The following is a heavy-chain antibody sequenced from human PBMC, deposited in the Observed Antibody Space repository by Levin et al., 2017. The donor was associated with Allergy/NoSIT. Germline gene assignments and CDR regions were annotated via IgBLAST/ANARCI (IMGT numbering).Heavy chain of an antibody. CDR2: IFHSGST. D-gene: IGHD2-2*03. V-gene: IGHV4-59*08. J-gene: IGHJ4*02. Sequence: RPGGSLRLSCTVSGGSISSYYWSWIRQPPGKGLEWIGYIFHSGSTNYNPSLKSRVTMSVDTSKNQFSLKLSSVTAADTAVYYCARLDGYCSSSRCSYFDYWGQGTLVTVSS. CDR3: ARLDGYCSSSRCSYFDY. CDR1: GGSISSYY.